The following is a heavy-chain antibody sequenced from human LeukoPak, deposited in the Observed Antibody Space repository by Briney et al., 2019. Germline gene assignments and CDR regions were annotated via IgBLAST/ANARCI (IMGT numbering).Heavy chain of an antibody. CDR2: INSDGSTT. CDR1: GFTFSSYW. D-gene: IGHD2-15*01. V-gene: IGHV3-74*01. J-gene: IGHJ5*02. CDR3: ARDVGYCSGGSCPNWFDP. Sequence: GGSLRLSCAASGFTFSSYWMHWVRQAPGKGLVWVSHINSDGSTTNYADSVKGRFTISRDNAKNTLFLQMNSLRVEDTAVYYCARDVGYCSGGSCPNWFDPWGQGTLVTVSS.